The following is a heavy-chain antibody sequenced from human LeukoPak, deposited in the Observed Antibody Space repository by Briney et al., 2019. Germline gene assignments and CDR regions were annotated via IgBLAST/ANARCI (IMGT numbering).Heavy chain of an antibody. Sequence: GGSLRLSCAASGFTFNDAWMSWGRQAPGKGLEWVGRIKSKTDGETTDYASPVKGRFTISRDHSRTTLYLQMNSLKTEDTAVYYCTTGGYDWGQGTLVAVSS. D-gene: IGHD5-12*01. CDR1: GFTFNDAW. V-gene: IGHV3-15*01. CDR3: TTGGYD. CDR2: IKSKTDGETT. J-gene: IGHJ4*02.